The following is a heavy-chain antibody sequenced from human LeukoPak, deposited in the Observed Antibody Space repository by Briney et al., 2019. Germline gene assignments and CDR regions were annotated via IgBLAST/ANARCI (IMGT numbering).Heavy chain of an antibody. Sequence: PGGSLRLSCAASGFTFSSYSMNWVRQAPGKGLEWVSSISSSSSYIYYADSVKGRFTISRDNAKNSLYLQMNSLRAEDTAVYYCARRSYGSGSYYQGNYFDYWGQGTLVTVSS. CDR3: ARRSYGSGSYYQGNYFDY. V-gene: IGHV3-21*01. D-gene: IGHD3-10*01. J-gene: IGHJ4*02. CDR1: GFTFSSYS. CDR2: ISSSSSYI.